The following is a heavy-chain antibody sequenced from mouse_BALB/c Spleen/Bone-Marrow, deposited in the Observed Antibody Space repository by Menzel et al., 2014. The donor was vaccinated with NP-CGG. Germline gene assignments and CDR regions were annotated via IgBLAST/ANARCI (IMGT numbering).Heavy chain of an antibody. CDR1: GFTFXDYY. Sequence: EVQGVESGGGLVQPGGSLRLSCATSGFTFXDYYMSWVRQPPGKALEWLGFIRNKANGYTTEYSASVKGRFTISRDNSQRILYLQMNTLRAEDSATYYCARDDYYAMDYWGQGTSVTVSS. CDR3: ARDDYYAMDY. CDR2: IRNKANGYTT. J-gene: IGHJ4*01. V-gene: IGHV7-3*02.